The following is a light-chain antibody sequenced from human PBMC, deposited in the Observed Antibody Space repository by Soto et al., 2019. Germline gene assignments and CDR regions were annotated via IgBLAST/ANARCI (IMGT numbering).Light chain of an antibody. Sequence: EIVLTQSPATLSLSPGERANLSCSASQSVSSYLAWYQQKPGQAPRLLIYDASNRATGIPARFSGSGSGTDFTLTISILEPEDFAVYYCQQRSNWPPWTFGQGTKVDI. J-gene: IGKJ1*01. CDR1: QSVSSY. V-gene: IGKV3-11*01. CDR2: DAS. CDR3: QQRSNWPPWT.